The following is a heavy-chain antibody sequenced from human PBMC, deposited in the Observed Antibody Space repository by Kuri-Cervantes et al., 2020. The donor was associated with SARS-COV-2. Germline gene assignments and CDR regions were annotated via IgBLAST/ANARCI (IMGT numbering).Heavy chain of an antibody. CDR3: ATAYRGYHYWYFDL. V-gene: IGHV1-24*01. J-gene: IGHJ2*01. CDR1: GYTLTELS. CDR2: FGPEDGET. D-gene: IGHD3-22*01. Sequence: ASVKVSCKVSGYTLTELSMHWVRQAPGKGLEWMGGFGPEDGETIYAQKFQGRVTMTEDTSTDTAYMELSSLRSEDTAVYYCATAYRGYHYWYFDLWGRGTLVTVSS.